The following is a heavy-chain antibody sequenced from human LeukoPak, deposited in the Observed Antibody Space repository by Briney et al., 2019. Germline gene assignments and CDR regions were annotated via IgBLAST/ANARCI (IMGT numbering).Heavy chain of an antibody. J-gene: IGHJ4*02. CDR3: ARGGAAADTNY. CDR1: GFTVSSNY. CDR2: IYSGGST. V-gene: IGHV3-66*01. D-gene: IGHD6-13*01. Sequence: PGGSLRLSCAASGFTVSSNYMSWVRQAPGKGLEWASVIYSGGSTYYADSVKGRFTISRDNSKNTLYLQMNSLRAEDTAVYYCARGGAAADTNYWGQGTLVTVSS.